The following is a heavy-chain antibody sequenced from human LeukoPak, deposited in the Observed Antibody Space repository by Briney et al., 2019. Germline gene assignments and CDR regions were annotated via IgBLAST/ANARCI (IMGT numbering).Heavy chain of an antibody. CDR2: VRYDGSNK. V-gene: IGHV3-30*02. J-gene: IGHJ4*02. D-gene: IGHD4-11*01. Sequence: GGSLRLSCAASGFTFSAYGMHWVRQAPGKGLEWLAFVRYDGSNKYYADSVKGRFTISRDYSKNTLYLQMNSLRVEDTAVYYCAKAPYSTSPGIDYWGQGTLVTVSS. CDR1: GFTFSAYG. CDR3: AKAPYSTSPGIDY.